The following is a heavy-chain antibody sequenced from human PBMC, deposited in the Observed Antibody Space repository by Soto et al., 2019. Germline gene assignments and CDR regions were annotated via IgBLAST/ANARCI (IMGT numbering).Heavy chain of an antibody. CDR1: GVSISSGDYY. CDR3: ARYTNFSPYFHGVDV. CDR2: IYYRGTT. V-gene: IGHV4-30-4*01. J-gene: IGHJ6*02. Sequence: QVQLQESGPGLVKPSQSVSLTCTVSGVSISSGDYYWSWIRQPPGKGLEWIGYIYYRGTTNYAPSPGRRLTISIDTSRNQFSLHLMSVTAADTAIYYCARYTNFSPYFHGVDVWGQGTTVTVSS. D-gene: IGHD2-8*01.